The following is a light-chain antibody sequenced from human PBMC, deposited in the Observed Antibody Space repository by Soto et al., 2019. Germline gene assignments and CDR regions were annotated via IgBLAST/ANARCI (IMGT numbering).Light chain of an antibody. CDR1: QSITGY. J-gene: IGKJ2*01. V-gene: IGKV1-39*01. CDR3: QQSYSIPYT. Sequence: DIQMTQSPSSLXXXVGDRVXXXCRASQSITGYLNWYQQKPGKAPKLLIYAASSLQSGVPSRFSGSGSGTDFTLTISSLQPEDFATYYCQQSYSIPYTFGQGTKLEIK. CDR2: AAS.